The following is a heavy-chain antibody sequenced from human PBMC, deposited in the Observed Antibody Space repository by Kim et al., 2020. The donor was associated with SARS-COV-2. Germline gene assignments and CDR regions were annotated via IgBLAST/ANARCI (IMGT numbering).Heavy chain of an antibody. CDR1: GFTFRSYA. CDR3: GKDGGSSWGVDY. CDR2: ISDSAGRT. V-gene: IGHV3-23*01. D-gene: IGHD6-13*01. J-gene: IGHJ4*02. Sequence: GGSLRLSCAASGFTFRSYAMRWVRRAPGKGLEWVSTISDSAGRTYDADSVKRRSITSRNNSKNTFHLQINILTADETADYYSGKDGGSSWGVDYWGQGTL.